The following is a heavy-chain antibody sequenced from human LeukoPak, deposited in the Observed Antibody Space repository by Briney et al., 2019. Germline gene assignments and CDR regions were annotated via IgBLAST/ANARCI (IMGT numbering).Heavy chain of an antibody. CDR1: GASISSYY. D-gene: IGHD2-2*01. V-gene: IGHV4-59*06. CDR2: IYYSGST. J-gene: IGHJ4*02. CDR3: ARSLVVPAAMFDY. Sequence: SETLSLTCTVSGASISSYYWSWIRQPPGKGLEWIGYIYYSGSTYYNPSLKSRVTISVDTSKNQFSLKLSSVTAADTAVYYCARSLVVPAAMFDYWGQGTLVTVSS.